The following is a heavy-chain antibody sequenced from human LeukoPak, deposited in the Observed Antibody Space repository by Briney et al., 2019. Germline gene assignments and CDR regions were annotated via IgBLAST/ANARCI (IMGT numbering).Heavy chain of an antibody. V-gene: IGHV3-23*01. D-gene: IGHD3-10*01. CDR2: ISGSGGST. CDR1: GFTFSSYA. CDR3: AKGTFTMVRGGIDY. J-gene: IGHJ4*02. Sequence: TGGSLRLSCAASGFTFSSYAMSWVRRAPGKGLEWVSAISGSGGSTCYADSVKGRFTISRDNSKNTLYLQMNSLRAEDTAVYYCAKGTFTMVRGGIDYWGQGTLVTVSS.